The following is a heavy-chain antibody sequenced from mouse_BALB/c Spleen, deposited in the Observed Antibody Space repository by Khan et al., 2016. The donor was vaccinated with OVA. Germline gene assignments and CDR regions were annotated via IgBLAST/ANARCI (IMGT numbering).Heavy chain of an antibody. D-gene: IGHD2-1*01. CDR2: IYPGSGST. Sequence: QVQLQQSGPELVKPGASVKMSCKASGYTFTDYDIRWVKQRTGQGLEWIGEIYPGSGSTFYNEKFKGKATLTADKSSNTAYMQLSSLTYEDSAVYFCAKICYVNSYAMDYWGQGTAVTVSS. CDR3: AKICYVNSYAMDY. CDR1: GYTFTDYD. J-gene: IGHJ4*01. V-gene: IGHV1-77*01.